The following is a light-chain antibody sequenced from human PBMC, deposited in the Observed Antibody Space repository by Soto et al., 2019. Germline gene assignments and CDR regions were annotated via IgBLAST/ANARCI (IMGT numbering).Light chain of an antibody. CDR3: QQYNNWLFT. J-gene: IGKJ4*01. CDR1: QSVSGN. V-gene: IGKV3-15*01. CDR2: GAS. Sequence: EIVMTQSPATLSVSPGERVTLSCRASQSVSGNLAWYQQKPGQAPRLLIHGASTRATDIPARFSGSGSGTEFTLTINSLQSEDFAVSYCQQYNNWLFTFGGGTRVEIK.